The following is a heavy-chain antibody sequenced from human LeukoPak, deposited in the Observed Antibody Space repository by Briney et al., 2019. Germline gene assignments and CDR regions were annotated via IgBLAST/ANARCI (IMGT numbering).Heavy chain of an antibody. CDR1: GYTFTGYY. CDR2: INTNTGNP. Sequence: ASVKVSCKASGYTFTGYYMHWVRQAPGQGLEWMGWINTNTGNPTYAQGFTGRFVFSLDTSVSTAYLQISSLKAEDTAVYYCARVRGYYYDSSGPGAFDIWGQGTMVTVSS. V-gene: IGHV7-4-1*02. CDR3: ARVRGYYYDSSGPGAFDI. D-gene: IGHD3-22*01. J-gene: IGHJ3*02.